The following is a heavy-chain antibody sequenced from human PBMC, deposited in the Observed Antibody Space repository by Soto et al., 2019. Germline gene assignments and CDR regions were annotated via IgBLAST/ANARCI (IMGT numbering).Heavy chain of an antibody. CDR1: GYSFYNSG. D-gene: IGHD1-1*01. Sequence: QVQLVQSGPELKKPGASVKVSCKTSGYSFYNSGISWVRQAPGQGLEWMGWISVFNGYTHYAQKFQGRVSMTADTLTSTAYMELRGLRSDDTAMYYCSKNGPCWFGSWGQGTPVSVSS. CDR3: SKNGPCWFGS. CDR2: ISVFNGYT. V-gene: IGHV1-18*01. J-gene: IGHJ5*01.